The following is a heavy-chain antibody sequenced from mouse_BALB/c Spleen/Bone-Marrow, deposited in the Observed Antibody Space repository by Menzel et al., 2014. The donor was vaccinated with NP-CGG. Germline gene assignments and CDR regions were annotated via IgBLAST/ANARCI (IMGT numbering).Heavy chain of an antibody. CDR1: GYSSTSYW. J-gene: IGHJ3*01. D-gene: IGHD2-1*01. Sequence: QVHVKQSGPQLVRPGASVKISCKASGYSSTSYWMHWVKQRPGQGLEWIGMIDPSDSETRLNQKFKDKATLTVDKSSSTAYMQLSSPTSEDSAVYYCASPSDGNPFAYWGQGTLVTVSA. V-gene: IGHV1S127*01. CDR2: IDPSDSET. CDR3: ASPSDGNPFAY.